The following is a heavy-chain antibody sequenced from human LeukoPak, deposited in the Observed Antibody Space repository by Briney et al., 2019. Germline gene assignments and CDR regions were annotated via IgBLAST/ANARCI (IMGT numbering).Heavy chain of an antibody. D-gene: IGHD6-13*01. V-gene: IGHV3-11*01. J-gene: IGHJ4*02. CDR3: ARRGAAAGTLDY. CDR1: GFTFSDYH. Sequence: GGSLRLSCAASGFTFSDYHMSWIRQAPGKGLEWVSYISSSGTIYYADSVKGRFTISRDNAKNSLYLQMNSLRAEDTAVHYCARRGAAAGTLDYWGQGTLVTVSS. CDR2: ISSSGTI.